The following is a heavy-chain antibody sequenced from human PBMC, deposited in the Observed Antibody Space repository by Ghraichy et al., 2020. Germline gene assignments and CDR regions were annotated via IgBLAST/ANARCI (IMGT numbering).Heavy chain of an antibody. J-gene: IGHJ4*02. V-gene: IGHV3-64D*06. CDR3: VKGEYYYGSGAHPSNFDY. CDR2: ISSNGGST. Sequence: GGSLRLSCSASGFTFSSYAMHWVRQAPGKGLEYVSAISSNGGSTYYADSVKGRFTISRDNSKNTLYLQMSSLRAEDTAVYYCVKGEYYYGSGAHPSNFDYWGQGTLVTVSS. D-gene: IGHD3-10*01. CDR1: GFTFSSYA.